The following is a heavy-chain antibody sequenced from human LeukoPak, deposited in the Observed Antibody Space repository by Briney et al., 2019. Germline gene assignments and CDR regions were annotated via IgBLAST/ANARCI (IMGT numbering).Heavy chain of an antibody. Sequence: GGSLRLSCAASGFNFSAYAMHWVRQAPGKGLEYVSVVTNNGDTTYYANSVKGRFTISRDNAKNTLSLQMNSLRAEDTAIYFCARDLYCGGNCYPYFLDTWGQGSLVNVSS. V-gene: IGHV3-64*01. J-gene: IGHJ5*02. CDR1: GFNFSAYA. CDR3: ARDLYCGGNCYPYFLDT. CDR2: VTNNGDTT. D-gene: IGHD2-21*02.